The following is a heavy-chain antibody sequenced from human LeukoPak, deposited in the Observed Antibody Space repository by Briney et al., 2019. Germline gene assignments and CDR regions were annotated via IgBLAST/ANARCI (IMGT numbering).Heavy chain of an antibody. CDR1: GFSFSSYA. V-gene: IGHV3-23*01. Sequence: GGSLRLSCAASGFSFSSYAMNWVRQAPGKGLEWVSAISGSGGSTYYADSVKGRFTISRDNSKNTLYLQMNSLGAEDTAVYYCAKMGGSYYYRRYYYYGMDVWGQGTTVTVSS. CDR3: AKMGGSYYYRRYYYYGMDV. D-gene: IGHD1-26*01. CDR2: ISGSGGST. J-gene: IGHJ6*02.